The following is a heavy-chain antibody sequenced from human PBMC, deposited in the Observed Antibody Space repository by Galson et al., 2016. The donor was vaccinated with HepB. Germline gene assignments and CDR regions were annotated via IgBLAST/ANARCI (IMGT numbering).Heavy chain of an antibody. CDR1: GFIVSNDY. CDR3: ARDPVFRNGMNV. J-gene: IGHJ6*02. V-gene: IGHV3-53*01. CDR2: SYGDGST. Sequence: SLRLSCAASGFIVSNDYMNWVRQAPGKGLEWLSVSYGDGSTYYAESVRGRFTLSRDNSENSVLLQMNNLRAEDTAVYYCARDPVFRNGMNVWGQGTTVTVSS.